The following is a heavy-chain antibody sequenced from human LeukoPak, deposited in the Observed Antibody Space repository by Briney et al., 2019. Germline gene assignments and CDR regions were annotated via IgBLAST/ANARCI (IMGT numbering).Heavy chain of an antibody. CDR2: ISYDGSNK. V-gene: IGHV3-30-3*01. CDR3: ARTKNPYCSSTSCYYYFDY. J-gene: IGHJ4*02. Sequence: PGGSLRLSCAASGFTFSSYAMHWVRQAPGKGLEGVAVISYDGSNKYYADSVKGRFTISRDNSKNTLYLQMNSLRAEDTAVYYCARTKNPYCSSTSCYYYFDYWGQGTLVTVSS. D-gene: IGHD2-2*01. CDR1: GFTFSSYA.